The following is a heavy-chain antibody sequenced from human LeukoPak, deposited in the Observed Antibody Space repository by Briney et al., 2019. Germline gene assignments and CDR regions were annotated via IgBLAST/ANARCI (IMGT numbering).Heavy chain of an antibody. CDR3: TSHRYSASVWFDP. CDR1: GASIRSYY. D-gene: IGHD2-21*01. J-gene: IGHJ5*02. V-gene: IGHV4-4*09. Sequence: AETLSLTCTVSGASIRSYYWSWIRQPPGKGLEWIGYIYTSGSTNYNPSLKSRVTISVDTSKNQFSLKLSSVTAADTAVYYCTSHRYSASVWFDPWGQGTLVTVSS. CDR2: IYTSGST.